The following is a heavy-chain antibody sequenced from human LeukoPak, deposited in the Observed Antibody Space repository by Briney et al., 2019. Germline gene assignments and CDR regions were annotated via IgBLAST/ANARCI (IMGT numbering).Heavy chain of an antibody. D-gene: IGHD2-21*02. J-gene: IGHJ3*02. Sequence: GESLKISCTGFGYSFTTYWIGWVRQMPRKGLEWMGIIYPGDSDARYSPSLQGQVTISVDKSISTAYLQWSSLKASDTAMYYCARQGRIVVVTTTHDAFDIWGQGTMVTVSS. CDR1: GYSFTTYW. CDR3: ARQGRIVVVTTTHDAFDI. V-gene: IGHV5-51*01. CDR2: IYPGDSDA.